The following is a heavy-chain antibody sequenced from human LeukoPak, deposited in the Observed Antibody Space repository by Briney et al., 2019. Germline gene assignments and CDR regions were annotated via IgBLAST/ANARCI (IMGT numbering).Heavy chain of an antibody. CDR2: VSGDGSRT. J-gene: IGHJ4*02. D-gene: IGHD3-16*01. CDR3: ATDGAYGLTH. CDR1: GVSFSTTW. V-gene: IGHV3-74*01. Sequence: PGGSLRLSCAASGVSFSTTWMHWVRQAPGKGLMWVSHVSGDGSRTYADSVKGRFTVSRDNNKDMVYLQMGSLRAEDTAVYYCATDGAYGLTHWGQGTLVTVSS.